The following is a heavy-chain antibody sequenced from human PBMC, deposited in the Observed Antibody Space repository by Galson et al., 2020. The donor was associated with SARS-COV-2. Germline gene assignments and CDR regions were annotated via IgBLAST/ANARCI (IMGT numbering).Heavy chain of an antibody. CDR2: VSHSGDT. CDR3: ARAPLRVCSGGRCYSGPHFDY. J-gene: IGHJ4*02. CDR1: GGSLIDNR. D-gene: IGHD2-15*01. Sequence: SETLSLTCVVNGGSLIDNRWSWIRQSPGKGLERIGEVSHSGDTKYNPTLKSRATISVDAAKNQFSLKVTSLTGADAAVYFCARAPLRVCSGGRCYSGPHFDYWGQGTLVTVSS. V-gene: IGHV4-34*01.